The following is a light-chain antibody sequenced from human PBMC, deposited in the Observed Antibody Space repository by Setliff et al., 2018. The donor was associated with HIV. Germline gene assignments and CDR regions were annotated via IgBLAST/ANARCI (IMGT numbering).Light chain of an antibody. Sequence: QSVLTQPPSVSGAPGQRVTISCTGSRSNIGAGYDVQWYQQLPGTAPKLVMFGNSNRPSGVPDRFSDSKSGTSASLAISGLQAEDGADYYCQSYDSSLSGYVFGTGTKSPS. J-gene: IGLJ1*01. CDR2: GNS. V-gene: IGLV1-40*01. CDR1: RSNIGAGYD. CDR3: QSYDSSLSGYV.